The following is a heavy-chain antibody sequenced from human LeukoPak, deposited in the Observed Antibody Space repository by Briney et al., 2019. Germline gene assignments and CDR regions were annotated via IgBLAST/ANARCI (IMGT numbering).Heavy chain of an antibody. V-gene: IGHV1-18*01. CDR1: GYTFTSYG. J-gene: IGHJ5*02. D-gene: IGHD4-4*01. CDR3: ARDNSMTTVTLFDP. Sequence: ASVTVSCTASGYTFTSYGISWVRQAPGQGLEWMGWISAYNGNTNYAQKLQGRVTMTTDTSTSTAYMELRSLRSDDTAVYYCARDNSMTTVTLFDPWGQGTLVTVSS. CDR2: ISAYNGNT.